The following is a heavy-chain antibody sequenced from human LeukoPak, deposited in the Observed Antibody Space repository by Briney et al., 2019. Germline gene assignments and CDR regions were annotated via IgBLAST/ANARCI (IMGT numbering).Heavy chain of an antibody. CDR3: VKSGGYATAIRYFDL. CDR2: IIPIFGTA. CDR1: GGTFSSYA. D-gene: IGHD2-21*02. J-gene: IGHJ2*01. Sequence: SVKVSCKASGGTFSSYAISWVRPAPGQGLEWMGGIIPIFGTANYAQKFQGRVTITADESTSTAYMELSSLRSEDTALYYCVKSGGYATAIRYFDLWGRGTLVTVSS. V-gene: IGHV1-69*13.